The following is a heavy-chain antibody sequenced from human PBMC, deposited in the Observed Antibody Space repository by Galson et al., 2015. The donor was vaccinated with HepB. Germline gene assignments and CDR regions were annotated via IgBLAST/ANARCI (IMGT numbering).Heavy chain of an antibody. V-gene: IGHV3-21*01. J-gene: IGHJ4*02. Sequence: SLRLSCAASGFTFTSYNMIWVRQAPGKGLEWVSSISGDSSYRFYAESVRGRFTISRDNAKNSLYLQMNSLRAEDTAVYYCVRDPPLGTPFDYWGQGTLVTVSS. D-gene: IGHD7-27*01. CDR1: GFTFTSYN. CDR2: ISGDSSYR. CDR3: VRDPPLGTPFDY.